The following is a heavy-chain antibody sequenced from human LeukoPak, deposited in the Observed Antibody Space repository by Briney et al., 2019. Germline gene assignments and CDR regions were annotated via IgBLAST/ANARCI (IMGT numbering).Heavy chain of an antibody. CDR2: IYYSGST. Sequence: SETLSLTCTVSGGSIGSHYWSWIRQPPGKGLEWIGYIYYSGSTNYNPPLKSRVTISVDTSKNQFSLKLSSVTAADTAVYYCARDAPRYYDSSGYYGDGAFDIWGQGTMATVSS. CDR3: ARDAPRYYDSSGYYGDGAFDI. D-gene: IGHD3-22*01. V-gene: IGHV4-59*11. CDR1: GGSIGSHY. J-gene: IGHJ3*02.